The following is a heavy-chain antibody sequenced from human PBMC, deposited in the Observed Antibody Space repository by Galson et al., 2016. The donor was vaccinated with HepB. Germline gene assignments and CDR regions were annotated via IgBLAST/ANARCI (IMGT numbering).Heavy chain of an antibody. V-gene: IGHV4-39*02. CDR3: ARANLGFCTSTTCSSNWFDP. CDR2: IYYKGTT. D-gene: IGHD2-2*01. Sequence: SETLSLTCTVSGGSISGSHNYWGWIRQPPGKGLEWMGSIYYKGTTNYNPYLESRLTIPVDTSKNLFSLKLTSVTAADTAAYYCARANLGFCTSTTCSSNWFDPWSEGTLVTVSS. CDR1: GGSISGSHNY. J-gene: IGHJ5*02.